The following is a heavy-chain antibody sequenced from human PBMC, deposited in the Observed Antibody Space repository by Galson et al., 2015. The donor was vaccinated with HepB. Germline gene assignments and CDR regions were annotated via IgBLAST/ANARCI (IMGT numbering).Heavy chain of an antibody. J-gene: IGHJ3*02. CDR3: ARHAQLFAPDAFDI. CDR2: IVVGSGNT. D-gene: IGHD5-24*01. Sequence: SVKVSCKASGFTFTSSAMQWVRQARGQRLEWIGWIVVGSGNTNYAQKFQERVTITRDMSTSTAYLQWSSLKASDTAMYYCARHAQLFAPDAFDIWGQGTMVTVSS. V-gene: IGHV1-58*02. CDR1: GFTFTSSA.